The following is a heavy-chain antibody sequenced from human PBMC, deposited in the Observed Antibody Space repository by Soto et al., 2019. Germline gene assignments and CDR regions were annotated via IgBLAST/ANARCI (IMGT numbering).Heavy chain of an antibody. CDR2: ISWGVENL. V-gene: IGHV3-9*01. CDR1: GFTFDDYA. CDR3: VKVSYSSLTTLGSAFDV. Sequence: QLVESGGGLVQPGRSLRLSCAASGFTFDDYAMHWVRQPPGKGLEWVSGISWGVENLAYEDSVKGRFITSRDNVKNSLYLQMNSLRVEDTALYHCVKVSYSSLTTLGSAFDVWGQGTMVTVS. D-gene: IGHD4-4*01. J-gene: IGHJ3*01.